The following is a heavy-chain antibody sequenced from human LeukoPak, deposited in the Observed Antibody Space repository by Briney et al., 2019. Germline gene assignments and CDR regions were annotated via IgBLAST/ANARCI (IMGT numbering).Heavy chain of an antibody. CDR2: ISGDGRGT. CDR3: AKGTSSFDTSGYYRY. D-gene: IGHD3-22*01. V-gene: IGHV3-43*02. Sequence: GGSLRLSCVASGFTFEDYAVHWVRQAPGKGLEWVSLISGDGRGTFCADSVKGRFTISRDNSKNSLYLQMNSLRTEDIALYYCAKGTSSFDTSGYYRYWGQGSLVTVSS. CDR1: GFTFEDYA. J-gene: IGHJ4*02.